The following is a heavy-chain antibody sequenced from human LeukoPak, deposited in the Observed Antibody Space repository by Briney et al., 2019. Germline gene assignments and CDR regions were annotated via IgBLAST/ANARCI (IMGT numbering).Heavy chain of an antibody. CDR3: AKDLGGNFDY. CDR2: ISYDGSNK. CDR1: GFTFSSYA. J-gene: IGHJ4*02. D-gene: IGHD1-26*01. Sequence: GGSLRLSCAASGFTFSSYAMHWVRQAPGKGLEWVAVISYDGSNKYYADSVKGRFTISRDNSKNTLYLQMNSLRAEDTAVYYCAKDLGGNFDYWGQGTLVTVSS. V-gene: IGHV3-30-3*01.